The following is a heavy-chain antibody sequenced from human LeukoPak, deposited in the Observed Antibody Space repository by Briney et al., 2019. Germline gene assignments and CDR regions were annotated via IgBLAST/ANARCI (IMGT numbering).Heavy chain of an antibody. J-gene: IGHJ4*02. CDR3: ARASYSYDINGWVPFDY. CDR1: GGSISSSSYY. V-gene: IGHV4-39*07. D-gene: IGHD3-22*01. Sequence: PSETLSLTCTVSGGSISSSSYYWGWIRQPPGKGLEWIGSIYYSGSTYYNPSLKSRVTISVDTSKNQFSLKLSSVTAADTAVYYCARASYSYDINGWVPFDYWGQGTLVTVSS. CDR2: IYYSGST.